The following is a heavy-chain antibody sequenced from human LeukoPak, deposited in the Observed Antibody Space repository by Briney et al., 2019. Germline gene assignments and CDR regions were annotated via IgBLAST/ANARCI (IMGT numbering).Heavy chain of an antibody. Sequence: PSETLSLTCTVSGVSISSGSYYWSWIRQPAGKGLEWIGRIYTSGSTNYNPSLKSRVTISVDTSKNQFPLKLSSVTAADTAVYYCARARGYSYGYVDYWGQGTLVTVSS. CDR3: ARARGYSYGYVDY. CDR1: GVSISSGSYY. CDR2: IYTSGST. D-gene: IGHD5-18*01. J-gene: IGHJ4*02. V-gene: IGHV4-61*02.